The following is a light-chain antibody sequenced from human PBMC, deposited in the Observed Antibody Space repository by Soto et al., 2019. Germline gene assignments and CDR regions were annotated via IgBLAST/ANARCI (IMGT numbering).Light chain of an antibody. J-gene: IGLJ3*02. CDR3: QSSDSSLRAAL. Sequence: QSVLTQPPSVSGSPGQRVTISCTGTSSNIGGGYDVHWYQQLPGRAPKLLICSNDNRPSGVPDRFSGSKSVTAASLAITGLQAADEADYYCQSSDSSLRAALFGGGTKLTVL. CDR1: SSNIGGGYD. V-gene: IGLV1-40*01. CDR2: SND.